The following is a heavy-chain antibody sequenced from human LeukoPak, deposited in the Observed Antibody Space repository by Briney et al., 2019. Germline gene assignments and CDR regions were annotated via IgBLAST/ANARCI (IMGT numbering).Heavy chain of an antibody. V-gene: IGHV3-23*01. D-gene: IGHD5-12*01. CDR2: ISGSGGST. J-gene: IGHJ2*01. CDR1: GFTFSSYA. CDR3: GKITNRGYFAVWYFHP. Sequence: GGSLRLSCAASGFTFSSYAMSWVRQAPGKGLEWVSAISGSGGSTYYADSVKGRFTISRDNSKNTLYLQMNSLRAEDTAVYYCGKITNRGYFAVWYFHPWGPGPLVNVSS.